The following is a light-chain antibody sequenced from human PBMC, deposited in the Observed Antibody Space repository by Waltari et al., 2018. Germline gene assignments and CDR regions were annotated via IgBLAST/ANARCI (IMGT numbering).Light chain of an antibody. CDR2: RVS. J-gene: IGKJ1*01. CDR1: QSLLHSNGNTY. CDR3: MQALQTPRT. Sequence: DIVMTQTPLSLPVTPGEPASISCRSSQSLLHSNGNTYLYWYLQKPGQPPRLLIYRVSNRFSGVPDRLSGSGSGTDFTLKISRVEAEDVGVYYCMQALQTPRTFGQGTKVEIK. V-gene: IGKV2D-29*01.